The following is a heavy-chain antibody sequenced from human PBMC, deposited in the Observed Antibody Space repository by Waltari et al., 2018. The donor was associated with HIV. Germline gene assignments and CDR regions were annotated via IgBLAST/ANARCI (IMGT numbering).Heavy chain of an antibody. J-gene: IGHJ6*02. CDR2: ISGSGGST. V-gene: IGHV3-23*01. CDR1: GFTFSRSA. Sequence: EVQLLASGGGLVQPGGSLRLSCAASGFTFSRSAMSWVRQASVKGLEWVSAISGSGGSTYYADSVKGRFTISRDNSKNTLYLQMNSLRAEDTAVYYCAKDIITIFGVAPLGMDVWGQGTTVTVSS. CDR3: AKDIITIFGVAPLGMDV. D-gene: IGHD3-3*01.